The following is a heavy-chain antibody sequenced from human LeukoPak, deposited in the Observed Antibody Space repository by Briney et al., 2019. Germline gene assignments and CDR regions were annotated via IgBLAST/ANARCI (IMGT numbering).Heavy chain of an antibody. CDR2: VSLTGET. J-gene: IGHJ4*02. V-gene: IGHV4-4*02. CDR1: GGSISSTNW. CDR3: ARESGAFCRFGY. Sequence: SETLSLACGVSGGSISSTNWWSSVRQPPGQGLEWIGEVSLTGETNYNPSLNGRVTMSLDGSRNQLYLTLSFVTAADTAIYYCARESGAFCRFGYWDQGTLVIVPP. D-gene: IGHD3-10*01.